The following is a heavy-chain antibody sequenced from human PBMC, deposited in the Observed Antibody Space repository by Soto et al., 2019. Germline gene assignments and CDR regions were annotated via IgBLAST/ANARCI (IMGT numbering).Heavy chain of an antibody. CDR3: ARVVGYGDYDDYYYYMDV. V-gene: IGHV3-7*01. CDR2: IKQDGSEK. CDR1: GFTFSSYW. Sequence: GGSLRLSCAASGFTFSSYWMSWVRQAPGKGLEWVANIKQDGSEKYYVDSVKGRFTISRDNAKNSLYLQMNSLRAEDTAVYYCARVVGYGDYDDYYYYMDVWGKGTTVTVSS. D-gene: IGHD4-17*01. J-gene: IGHJ6*03.